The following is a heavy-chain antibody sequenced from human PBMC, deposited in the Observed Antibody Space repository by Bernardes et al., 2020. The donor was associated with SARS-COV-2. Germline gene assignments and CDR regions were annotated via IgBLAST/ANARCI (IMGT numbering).Heavy chain of an antibody. V-gene: IGHV3-21*01. D-gene: IGHD6-13*01. J-gene: IGHJ3*02. CDR3: ARGRDSSSWDGFDI. CDR1: RFTFSRYS. Sequence: GGSLRLSCAASRFTFSRYSMNWVRQAPGNGLEWVACISRSNNYINYAESVKGRFTVSRDNTKNSMFLQMNSLTVKDTAVYFCARGRDSSSWDGFDIWGQGTVVTVSS. CDR2: ISRSNNYI.